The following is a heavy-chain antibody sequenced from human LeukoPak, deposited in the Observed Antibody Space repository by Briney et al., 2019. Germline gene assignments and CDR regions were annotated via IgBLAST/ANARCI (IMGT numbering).Heavy chain of an antibody. D-gene: IGHD2-2*01. CDR1: GFTFSSYW. J-gene: IGHJ4*02. V-gene: IGHV4-39*01. Sequence: GSLRLSCAASGFTFSSYWMSWVRQPPGKGLEWIGSIYYSGSTYYNPSLKSRVTISVDTSKNQFSLKLSSVTAADTAVYYCARRYCSSTSCYYYFDYWGQGTLVTVSS. CDR2: IYYSGST. CDR3: ARRYCSSTSCYYYFDY.